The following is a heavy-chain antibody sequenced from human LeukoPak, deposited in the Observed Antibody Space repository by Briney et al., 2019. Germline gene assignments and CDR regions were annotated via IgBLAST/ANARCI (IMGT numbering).Heavy chain of an antibody. CDR1: GFSFSDYW. J-gene: IGHJ4*02. D-gene: IGHD5-24*01. Sequence: PGGSLRLSCAASGFSFSDYWMHWVRQAPGKGLVWVSRINSGGSNTNYADSVKGRFSISRDNAKNSLYLQMNSLRPEDTAVYYCAGRGDGNLYYFDHWGQGTLVTASS. CDR2: INSGGSNT. V-gene: IGHV3-74*01. CDR3: AGRGDGNLYYFDH.